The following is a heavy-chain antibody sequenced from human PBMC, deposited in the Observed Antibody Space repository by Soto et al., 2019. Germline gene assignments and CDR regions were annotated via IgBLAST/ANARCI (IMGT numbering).Heavy chain of an antibody. CDR3: AWRDVSGRYPHGFDP. Sequence: QVQLQESGPGLVKPSQTLFLTCTVSGVSISSGKYYWSWIREAPGNGLEWIGYIYFTGETYYNTSLKSRGMISRDTSNNQISACLRSGTVADTAVYYCAWRDVSGRYPHGFDPWGQGALVTVSA. CDR2: IYFTGET. D-gene: IGHD2-15*01. J-gene: IGHJ5*02. CDR1: GVSISSGKYY. V-gene: IGHV4-30-4*01.